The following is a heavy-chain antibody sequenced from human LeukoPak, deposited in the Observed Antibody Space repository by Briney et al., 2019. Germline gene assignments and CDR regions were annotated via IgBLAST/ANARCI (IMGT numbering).Heavy chain of an antibody. CDR3: ASPGYLVRYYYYGMDV. D-gene: IGHD3-10*01. J-gene: IGHJ6*02. V-gene: IGHV3-66*01. Sequence: GGSLRLSCAASGFTVSSNYMSWARQAPGKGLEWVSVIYSGGSTYYADSVKGRFTISRDNSKNTLYLQMNSLRAEDTAVYYCASPGYLVRYYYYGMDVWGQGTTVTVSS. CDR2: IYSGGST. CDR1: GFTVSSNY.